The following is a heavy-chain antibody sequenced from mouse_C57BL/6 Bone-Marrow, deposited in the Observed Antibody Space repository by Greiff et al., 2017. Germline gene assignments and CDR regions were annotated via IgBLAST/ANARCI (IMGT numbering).Heavy chain of an antibody. D-gene: IGHD1-1*01. Sequence: VQLQQSGAELVRPGASVTLSCKASGYTFTDYEMHWVKQTPVHGLEWIGAIDPETGGTAYNQKFKGKARLTADKSSRTAYMELRSLTSEDSAVYYAVVARGYYYAMDYWGQGTSVTVSS. V-gene: IGHV1-15*01. CDR1: GYTFTDYE. J-gene: IGHJ4*01. CDR3: VVARGYYYAMDY. CDR2: IDPETGGT.